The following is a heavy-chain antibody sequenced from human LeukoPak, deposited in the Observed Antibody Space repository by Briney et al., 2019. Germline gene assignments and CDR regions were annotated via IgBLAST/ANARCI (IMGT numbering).Heavy chain of an antibody. CDR2: MNPNSGNT. CDR1: GYTFTSYD. J-gene: IGHJ5*02. V-gene: IGHV1-8*01. CDR3: ARVPTMARGGLMDNWFDP. D-gene: IGHD3-10*01. Sequence: ASVKVSCKASGYTFTSYDINWVRQATGQGLEWMGWMNPNSGNTGYAQKFQGRVTMTRNTSINTAYMELSSLRSEDTAVYYCARVPTMARGGLMDNWFDPWGQGTLVTVSS.